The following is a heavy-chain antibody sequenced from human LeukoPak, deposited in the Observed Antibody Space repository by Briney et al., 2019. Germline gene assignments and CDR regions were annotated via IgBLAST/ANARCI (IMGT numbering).Heavy chain of an antibody. CDR1: GFTFSSYG. J-gene: IGHJ4*02. CDR2: IWYDGSNK. D-gene: IGHD6-6*01. CDR3: ARDQRYSSSSVDY. Sequence: PGRSLRLSCAASGFTFSSYGMHWVRQAPGKGLEWVAVIWYDGSNKYYADSEKGRFTISRDNSKNTLYLQMNSLRAEDTAVYYCARDQRYSSSSVDYWGQGTLVTVSS. V-gene: IGHV3-33*01.